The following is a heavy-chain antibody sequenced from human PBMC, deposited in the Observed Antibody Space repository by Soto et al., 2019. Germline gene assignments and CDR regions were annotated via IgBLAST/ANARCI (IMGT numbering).Heavy chain of an antibody. CDR2: IFYSGST. Sequence: SETPFPPLPVSGGSLRCYYWGWVRQPPREGLEGNWDIFYSGSTNYTPSLKSRVTISVDTSKNQFSLKLNSMTAADTAVYYCVRFWPPPYSDALTDYTDAFDYWGQGTLVTV. V-gene: IGHV4-59*08. D-gene: IGHD3-9*01. J-gene: IGHJ4*02. CDR1: GGSLRCYY. CDR3: VRFWPPPYSDALTDYTDAFDY.